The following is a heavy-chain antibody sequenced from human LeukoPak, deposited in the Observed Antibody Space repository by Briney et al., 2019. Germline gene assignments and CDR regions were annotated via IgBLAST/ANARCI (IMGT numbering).Heavy chain of an antibody. CDR2: IKQDGSDK. CDR1: GFTFSNYY. Sequence: GGSLRLSCAASGFTFSNYYMSWVRQAPGKGLEWMANIKQDGSDKSYVDSVKGRFTISRDNAENSLYLQMNSLRAEDTAVYFCARDREVGATIHDYWGQGTLVTVSS. D-gene: IGHD1-26*01. CDR3: ARDREVGATIHDY. J-gene: IGHJ4*02. V-gene: IGHV3-7*01.